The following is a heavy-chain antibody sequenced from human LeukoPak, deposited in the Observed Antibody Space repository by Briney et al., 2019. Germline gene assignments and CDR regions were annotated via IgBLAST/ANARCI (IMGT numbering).Heavy chain of an antibody. J-gene: IGHJ4*02. Sequence: GGSLRLSCAAFGFTFSNYWMHWVRQAPGKGLVWVSRIKSDGSSTNYADSVKGRFTISRDNAKNTLYLQMNSLRAEDTAVYYCARSGYNYGYWFDYWGQGTLVTVSS. CDR2: IKSDGSST. CDR1: GFTFSNYW. D-gene: IGHD5-18*01. V-gene: IGHV3-74*01. CDR3: ARSGYNYGYWFDY.